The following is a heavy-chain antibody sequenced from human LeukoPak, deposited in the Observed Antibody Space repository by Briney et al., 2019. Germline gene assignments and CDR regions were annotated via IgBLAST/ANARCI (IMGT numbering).Heavy chain of an antibody. CDR1: GGSISSGSYA. V-gene: IGHV4-39*01. CDR2: IYYSGST. CDR3: ARQQRGHYYDSDAFDI. Sequence: PSETLSLTCTVSGGSISSGSYAWGWIRQPPGKGLEWIGSIYYSGSTYYNPSLKSRVTISVDTSKNQFSLKLSSVTAADTAVYYCARQQRGHYYDSDAFDIWGQGTMVTVSS. D-gene: IGHD3-22*01. J-gene: IGHJ3*02.